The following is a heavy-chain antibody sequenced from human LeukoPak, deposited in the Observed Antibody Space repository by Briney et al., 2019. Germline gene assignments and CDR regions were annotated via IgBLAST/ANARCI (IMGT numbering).Heavy chain of an antibody. CDR2: IYDSGIT. D-gene: IGHD2-15*01. J-gene: IGHJ1*01. Sequence: SETLSLTCTVSGDSVSSGYWNWIRQPPGKGLEWIGYIYDSGITDYSPSLKSRLTISVDTSNNQFSLSLSSVTAADTAVYYCAGRGHRYSRDWGQGILVTVCS. CDR1: GDSVSSGY. CDR3: AGRGHRYSRD. V-gene: IGHV4-4*09.